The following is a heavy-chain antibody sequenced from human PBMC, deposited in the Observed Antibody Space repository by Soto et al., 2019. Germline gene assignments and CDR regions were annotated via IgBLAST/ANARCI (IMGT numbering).Heavy chain of an antibody. V-gene: IGHV3-23*01. CDR3: ANEARSWSRGGLFCDY. CDR2: ISGSGGST. CDR1: GFTFSSYA. J-gene: IGHJ4*02. Sequence: EVQLLESGGGLVQPGGSLRLSCAASGFTFSSYAMSWVRQAPGKGLEWVSAISGSGGSTYYADSVKGRFTISRDNSKNTLYLQMNSLRAEDTAVYYCANEARSWSRGGLFCDYWGQGTLVTVSS. D-gene: IGHD6-13*01.